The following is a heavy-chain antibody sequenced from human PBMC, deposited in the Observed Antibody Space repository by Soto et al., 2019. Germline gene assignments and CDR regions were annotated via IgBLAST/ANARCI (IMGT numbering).Heavy chain of an antibody. J-gene: IGHJ5*02. D-gene: IGHD1-1*01. V-gene: IGHV4-4*07. Sequence: SETLSLTCTVSGASISGFYWSWIRKSAGKGLEWIGRIYATGTTDYNPSRKSRVMMSVDTSKKQFSLTLRCVTAAATDVYYCVRDGTKHLRDWFDPWGQGISVTVSS. CDR1: GASISGFY. CDR3: VRDGTKHLRDWFDP. CDR2: IYATGTT.